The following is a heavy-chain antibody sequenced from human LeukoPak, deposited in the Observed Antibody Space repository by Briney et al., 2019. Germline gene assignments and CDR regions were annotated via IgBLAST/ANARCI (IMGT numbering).Heavy chain of an antibody. D-gene: IGHD5-12*01. V-gene: IGHV3-74*01. Sequence: PGGSLRLSCAASGFTSSSYWMQWVRQAPGKGLVWVSRIDGDGSSTNYADSVKGRFTISRDNAKNTLYLQMNSLRAEDTAVYYCARGYSGYFYYWGQGTLVTVPS. J-gene: IGHJ4*02. CDR1: GFTSSSYW. CDR3: ARGYSGYFYY. CDR2: IDGDGSST.